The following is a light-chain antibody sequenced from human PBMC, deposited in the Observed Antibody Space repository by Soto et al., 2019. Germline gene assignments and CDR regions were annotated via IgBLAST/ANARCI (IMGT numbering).Light chain of an antibody. CDR2: GTS. J-gene: IGKJ1*01. Sequence: EIVLTQSPGTLSVSPGERATLSCRASQTISSNYLAWYQQQPGQAPSLLIYGTSSRASGIPDRFSGSGSGTVFTITISRLEPEDSAIYCCQQYVSWTFGQGTKVEIK. V-gene: IGKV3-20*01. CDR3: QQYVSWT. CDR1: QTISSNY.